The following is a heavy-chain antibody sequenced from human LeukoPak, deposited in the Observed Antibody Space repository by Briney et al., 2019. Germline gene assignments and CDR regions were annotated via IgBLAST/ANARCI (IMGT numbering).Heavy chain of an antibody. J-gene: IGHJ4*02. CDR3: ATGIQPGTTVDY. Sequence: GGSLRLSCAASGFTFNDYPMHWVRQAPGKGLEWVSLISGDGSVTYYADSVKGRFTISRDNRKNSLYLQMNSLRLEDTAFYYCATGIQPGTTVDYWGQGNLVTASS. CDR1: GFTFNDYP. V-gene: IGHV3-43*02. D-gene: IGHD1-14*01. CDR2: ISGDGSVT.